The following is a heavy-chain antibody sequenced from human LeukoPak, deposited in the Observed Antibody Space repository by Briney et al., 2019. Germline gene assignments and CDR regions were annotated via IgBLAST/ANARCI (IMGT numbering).Heavy chain of an antibody. Sequence: PGGSLRLSCAASGFTFSNYAMHWVRQAPGKGLEWVAFIRFGGSNEYYADSVKGRFTISRDNSKNTLSLQMNSLRAEDTAVYYCAKGANLRYFDWLHFDYWGQGTLVTVSS. CDR2: IRFGGSNE. D-gene: IGHD3-9*01. V-gene: IGHV3-30*02. CDR3: AKGANLRYFDWLHFDY. CDR1: GFTFSNYA. J-gene: IGHJ4*02.